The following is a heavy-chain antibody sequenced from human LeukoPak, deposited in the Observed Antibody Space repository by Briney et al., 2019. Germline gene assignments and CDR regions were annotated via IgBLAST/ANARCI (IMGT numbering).Heavy chain of an antibody. V-gene: IGHV4-31*03. J-gene: IGHJ4*02. CDR1: GGSISSGGYY. CDR2: IYYSGST. D-gene: IGHD6-13*01. Sequence: SETLSLTCTVSGGSISSGGYYWSWIRQHPGKGLEWIGYIYYSGSTYYNPSLKSRVTISVDTSKNQFSLKLSSVTAADTAVYYCARSGIAAAGFDYWGQGTLGTVSS. CDR3: ARSGIAAAGFDY.